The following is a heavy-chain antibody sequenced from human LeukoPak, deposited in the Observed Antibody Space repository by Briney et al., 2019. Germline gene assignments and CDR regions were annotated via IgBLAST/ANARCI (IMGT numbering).Heavy chain of an antibody. CDR1: GFTFSTQG. V-gene: IGHV3-48*04. CDR2: ISSSCTTT. J-gene: IGHJ6*02. CDR3: ARRPPL. Sequence: PGGPLRLSCAASGFTFSTQGKHWVRQAPGKGLEWVSYISSSCTTTYYADSVKGRFIISSNNAKNSLYLQMNRMRADDTAVYYCARRPPLWGRGTTVTVSS.